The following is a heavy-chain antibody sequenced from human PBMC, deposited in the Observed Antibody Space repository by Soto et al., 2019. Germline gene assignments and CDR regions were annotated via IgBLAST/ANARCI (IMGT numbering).Heavy chain of an antibody. CDR2: INESGGTT. CDR3: VKDRATIFGVIRKYGMDV. D-gene: IGHD3-3*01. J-gene: IGHJ6*02. V-gene: IGHV3-23*01. Sequence: EEQLLESGGGLVEPGGSLRLSCVASGFKFSSYGMAWVRQAPGKGLEWVSDINESGGTTNYADSVRGRFAISRDNSRNSMGLRVTSLRPEETGVYYCVKDRATIFGVIRKYGMDVWGQG. CDR1: GFKFSSYG.